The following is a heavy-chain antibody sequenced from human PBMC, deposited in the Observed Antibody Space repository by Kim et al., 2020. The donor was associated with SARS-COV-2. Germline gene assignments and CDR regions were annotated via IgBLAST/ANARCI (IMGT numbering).Heavy chain of an antibody. Sequence: ASVKVSCKASGYTFTSYGISWVRQAPGQGLEWMGWISAYNGNTNYAQKLQGRVTMTTDTSTSTAYMELRSLRSDDTAVYYCAREFITMVRGVIITTRFDPWGQGTLVTVSS. CDR1: GYTFTSYG. J-gene: IGHJ5*02. V-gene: IGHV1-18*01. CDR2: ISAYNGNT. D-gene: IGHD3-10*01. CDR3: AREFITMVRGVIITTRFDP.